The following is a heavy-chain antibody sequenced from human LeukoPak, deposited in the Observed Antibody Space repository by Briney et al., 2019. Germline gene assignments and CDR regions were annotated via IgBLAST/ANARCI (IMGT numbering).Heavy chain of an antibody. CDR3: ARRCSYSRLPDY. D-gene: IGHD6-13*01. J-gene: IGHJ4*02. Sequence: PSDTLSLTCTVSGGSISSSSYYCGWIPQPPGKGLDWIGCIYYSGSTYYNPYLKSRVTISVDTSKNQFSLKLSSVAAADTAVYYCARRCSYSRLPDYWGQGTLVTVSS. CDR1: GGSISSSSYY. V-gene: IGHV4-39*01. CDR2: IYYSGST.